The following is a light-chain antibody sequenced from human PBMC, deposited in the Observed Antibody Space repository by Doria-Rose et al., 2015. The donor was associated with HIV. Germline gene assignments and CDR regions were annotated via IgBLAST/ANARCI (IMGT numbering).Light chain of an antibody. CDR1: QSLLYTSKNY. J-gene: IGKJ3*01. CDR2: WAS. V-gene: IGKV4-1*01. CDR3: QQYYDTPS. Sequence: TQSPESLGRSLGERATLNCKSNQSLLYTSKNYLAWYQQKPGQPPKLLIYWASTRQSVVPARFSGSGSGTDFTLTISSLEAEDVAVYYCQQYYDTPSFGPGTTVDIK.